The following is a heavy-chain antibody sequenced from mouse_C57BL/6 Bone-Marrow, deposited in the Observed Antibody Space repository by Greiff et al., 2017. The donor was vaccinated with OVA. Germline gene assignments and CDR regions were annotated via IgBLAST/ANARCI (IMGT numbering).Heavy chain of an antibody. CDR1: GFNIKDYY. Sequence: EVKLVESGAELVKPGASVKLSCTASGFNIKDYYMHWVKQRTEQGLEWIGRIDPEDGETKYAPKFQGKATITADTSSTTAYLQLSSLTSEDTAVYYCARRGYSNYGGYYFDYWGQGTTLTVSS. V-gene: IGHV14-2*01. J-gene: IGHJ2*01. D-gene: IGHD2-5*01. CDR3: ARRGYSNYGGYYFDY. CDR2: IDPEDGET.